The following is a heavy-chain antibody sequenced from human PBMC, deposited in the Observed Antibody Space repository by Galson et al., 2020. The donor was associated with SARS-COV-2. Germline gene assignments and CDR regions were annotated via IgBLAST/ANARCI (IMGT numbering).Heavy chain of an antibody. CDR3: ARTHVDTAMIDY. Sequence: ASETLSLTCSVPGGSISGFYWSWIRQPPGKGLEWIGYIYFSGTTNYNPSLTSRVTISIDKPNKQFSLRLSSLTAADTALYYCARTHVDTAMIDYWGQGTLVTVSS. J-gene: IGHJ4*02. V-gene: IGHV4-59*01. D-gene: IGHD5-18*01. CDR1: GGSISGFY. CDR2: IYFSGTT.